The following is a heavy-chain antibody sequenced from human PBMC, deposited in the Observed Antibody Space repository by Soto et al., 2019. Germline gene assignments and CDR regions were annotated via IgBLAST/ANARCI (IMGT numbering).Heavy chain of an antibody. D-gene: IGHD2-2*01. V-gene: IGHV1-69*01. J-gene: IGHJ6*02. CDR2: IIPIFGTA. CDR1: GGTFSSYA. Sequence: QVQLVQSGAEVQKPGSSVKVSCKASGGTFSSYAISWVRQAPGQGLEWMGGIIPIFGTANYAQTFQGRVTITADESTSTAYKELSSLRSEDTAVYYCGGHIVVVAAPPTYYDYGMDVWGQGTTVTFSS. CDR3: GGHIVVVAAPPTYYDYGMDV.